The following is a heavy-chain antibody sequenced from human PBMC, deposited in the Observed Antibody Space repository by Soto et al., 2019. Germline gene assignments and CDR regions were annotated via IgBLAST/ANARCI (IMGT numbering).Heavy chain of an antibody. D-gene: IGHD6-19*01. CDR3: ARGRRSSGWYVSRNWFDS. J-gene: IGHJ5*01. CDR1: GGSFSGYY. V-gene: IGHV4-34*01. Sequence: SETLSLTCAVYGGSFSGYYWSWIRQPPGKGLEWIGEINHSGSTNYNPSLKSRVTISVDTSKNQFSLKLSSVTAADTAVYYCARGRRSSGWYVSRNWFDSWGQGTLVTVSS. CDR2: INHSGST.